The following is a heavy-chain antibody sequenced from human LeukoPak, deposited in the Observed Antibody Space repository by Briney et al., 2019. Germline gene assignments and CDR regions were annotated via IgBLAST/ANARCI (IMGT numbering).Heavy chain of an antibody. V-gene: IGHV3-23*01. CDR2: ISGSGGST. Sequence: GGSLRLSCAASGFTFSDYYMTWIRQAPGKGLEWVSAISGSGGSTYYADSVKGRFTISRDNSKNTLYLQMNSLRAEDTAVYYCAKNEKYDSIFDYWGQGTLVTVSS. CDR1: GFTFSDYY. CDR3: AKNEKYDSIFDY. D-gene: IGHD3-22*01. J-gene: IGHJ4*02.